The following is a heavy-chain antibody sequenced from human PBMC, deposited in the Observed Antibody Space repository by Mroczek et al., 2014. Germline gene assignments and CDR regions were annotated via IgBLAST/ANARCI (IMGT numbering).Heavy chain of an antibody. D-gene: IGHD3-9*01. CDR3: ARDGYYDILTNYGMDV. Sequence: QVQLQQSGPGLVKPSETLSLTCTVSGGSISSYYWSWIRQPPGKGLEWIGYIYYSGSTNYNPSLKSRVTISVDTSKNQFSLKLSSVTAADTAVYYCARDGYYDILTNYGMDVWGQGTTVTVSS. CDR2: IYYSGST. J-gene: IGHJ6*02. V-gene: IGHV4-59*01. CDR1: GGSISSYY.